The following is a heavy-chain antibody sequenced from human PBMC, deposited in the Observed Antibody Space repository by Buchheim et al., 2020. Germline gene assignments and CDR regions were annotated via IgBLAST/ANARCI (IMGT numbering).Heavy chain of an antibody. V-gene: IGHV3-48*03. Sequence: EVQLVESGGGLVQPGGSLRLSCAASGFMFSSYEMNWVRQAPGKGLEWVSYISSSGDTIHYADSVKGRFTISRDTAKNSLDLQMNSLRVDDTAVYYCARDRGFVIDYWGQGAL. CDR2: ISSSGDTI. CDR1: GFMFSSYE. CDR3: ARDRGFVIDY. J-gene: IGHJ4*02. D-gene: IGHD3-10*01.